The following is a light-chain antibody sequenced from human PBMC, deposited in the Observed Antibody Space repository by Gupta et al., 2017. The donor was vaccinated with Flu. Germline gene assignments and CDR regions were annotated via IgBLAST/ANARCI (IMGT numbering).Light chain of an antibody. V-gene: IGKV3-11*01. Sequence: TLSLSPGERATLSCRASQSVYTYLAWYQQKPGQAPRLLIYDASNRATGITARFSGSGAGTDFTLTISSLEPEDFAVYYCQQRSNWPPEGTFGGGTKVEI. J-gene: IGKJ4*01. CDR1: QSVYTY. CDR2: DAS. CDR3: QQRSNWPPEGT.